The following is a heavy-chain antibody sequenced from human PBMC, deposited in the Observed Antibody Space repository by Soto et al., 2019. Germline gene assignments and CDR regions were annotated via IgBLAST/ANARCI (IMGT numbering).Heavy chain of an antibody. J-gene: IGHJ4*02. CDR2: IYWDDDQ. CDR3: AHAGDYDLLSFDH. Sequence: QITLKASGPPLVRPAQTLTLTFAFSGFSLTTTSMGVAWIRQPPEKALEWLALIYWDDDQRYSPSLKDRLTISKATSRSRVVLTISNMNPEDTGTYFCAHAGDYDLLSFDHWGPGTLVTVSS. CDR1: GFSLTTTSMG. D-gene: IGHD4-17*01. V-gene: IGHV2-5*02.